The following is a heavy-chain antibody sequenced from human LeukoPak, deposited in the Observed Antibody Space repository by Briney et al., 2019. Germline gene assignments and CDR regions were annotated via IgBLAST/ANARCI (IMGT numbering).Heavy chain of an antibody. Sequence: PSQTLSLTCTVSGGSVSGSTYYWNWILHPPGKGLEWIGYIYHSGSTTNYNPSLKSRATITVDTSKNQFSLKLNYVTAADTAVYYCAKLPSSSWYYWGQGTLVTVSS. V-gene: IGHV4-61*01. J-gene: IGHJ4*02. CDR2: IYHSGSTT. D-gene: IGHD6-13*01. CDR1: GGSVSGSTYY. CDR3: AKLPSSSWYY.